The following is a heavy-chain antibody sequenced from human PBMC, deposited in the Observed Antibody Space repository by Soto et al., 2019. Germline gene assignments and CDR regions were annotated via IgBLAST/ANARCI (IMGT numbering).Heavy chain of an antibody. D-gene: IGHD3-22*01. Sequence: QVQLQQWGAGLLKPSETLSLTCAVYGGSFSGYYWSWIRQPPGKGLEWIGEINHSGSTNYNPSLKSRVTISVDTSKNQFSLKLSSVTAADTAVYYCASYYYESSDYYPCFDYWGQGTLVTVSS. CDR1: GGSFSGYY. CDR3: ASYYYESSDYYPCFDY. CDR2: INHSGST. J-gene: IGHJ4*02. V-gene: IGHV4-34*01.